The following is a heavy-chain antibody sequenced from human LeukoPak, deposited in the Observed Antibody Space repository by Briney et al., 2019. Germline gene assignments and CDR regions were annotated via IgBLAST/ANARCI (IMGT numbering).Heavy chain of an antibody. CDR1: DFPFISYA. CDR3: ATHRVTYYYDSNAFDI. D-gene: IGHD3-22*01. J-gene: IGHJ3*02. CDR2: IICNSSYI. V-gene: IGHV3-21*01. Sequence: GGSLKFPCEAFDFPFISYALSWFPQDPGKGLEGVSSIICNSSYIYYADSVQGRFTISRDNAKNSLYLQMNSLRAEHTAVYHSATHRVTYYYDSNAFDIWGQGTMVTVSS.